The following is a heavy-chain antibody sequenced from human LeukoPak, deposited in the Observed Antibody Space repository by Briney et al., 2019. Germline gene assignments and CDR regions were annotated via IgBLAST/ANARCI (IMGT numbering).Heavy chain of an antibody. CDR1: GGSISSGSYY. CDR2: IYTSGST. J-gene: IGHJ3*02. V-gene: IGHV4-61*09. CDR3: ARELGVATNEAFDI. D-gene: IGHD2-15*01. Sequence: SETLSLTCTVSGGSISSGSYYWSWIRQPAGKGLEWIGHIYTSGSTNYNPSLKSRVTISVDTSKNQFSLKLSSVTAADTAVYYCARELGVATNEAFDIWGQGTMVTVSS.